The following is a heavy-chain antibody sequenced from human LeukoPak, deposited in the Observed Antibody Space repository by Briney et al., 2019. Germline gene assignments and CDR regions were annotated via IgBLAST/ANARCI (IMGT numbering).Heavy chain of an antibody. V-gene: IGHV3-64D*09. CDR2: ISNNGDIT. J-gene: IGHJ4*02. CDR3: VNPAAGRYDS. Sequence: PGGSLRLSCSTSGFTFSSYALHWVRQAPGKGLEFVSGISNNGDITYYADSVKGRFTISRDNSKNTLYLQMSSLRLEDTAVYYCVNPAAGRYDSWGQGALVTVSS. CDR1: GFTFSSYA. D-gene: IGHD6-13*01.